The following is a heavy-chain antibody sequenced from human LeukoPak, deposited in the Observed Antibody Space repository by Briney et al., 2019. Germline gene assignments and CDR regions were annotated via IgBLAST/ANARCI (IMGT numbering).Heavy chain of an antibody. J-gene: IGHJ5*02. CDR3: AKAECSSTSCYRFDP. CDR1: GFPHDDYA. V-gene: IGHV3-9*01. Sequence: GGSVRLLRGLWGFPHDDYAILGVRQAPGRGREGVSGNYWFSGRIGYADSVKGRFTISRDNAKNSLYLQMKSLRTEDTALYYCAKAECSSTSCYRFDPWGQGTLVTVSS. D-gene: IGHD2-2*02. CDR2: NYWFSGRI.